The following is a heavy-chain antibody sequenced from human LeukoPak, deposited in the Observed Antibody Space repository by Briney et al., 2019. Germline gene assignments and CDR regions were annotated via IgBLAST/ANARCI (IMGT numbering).Heavy chain of an antibody. CDR1: GFTFRNHW. D-gene: IGHD2-21*01. CDR3: VSLVVIADLAFDI. CDR2: VDGDGSGA. V-gene: IGHV3-74*01. J-gene: IGHJ3*02. Sequence: GGSLRLSCAASGFTFRNHWMHWVRQAPGKGLVWVSRVDGDGSGASYADFVRGRFTISRDNAKDTLYLQMNSLRAEDTAVYYCVSLVVIADLAFDIWGQGTMVTVSS.